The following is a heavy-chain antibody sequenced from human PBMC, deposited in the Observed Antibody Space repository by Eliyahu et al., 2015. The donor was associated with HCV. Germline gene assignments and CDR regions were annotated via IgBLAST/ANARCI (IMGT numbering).Heavy chain of an antibody. CDR2: IYYTVGA. J-gene: IGHJ6*02. CDR3: ARSITIFGVVGEPGNYYGMDV. V-gene: IGHV4-59*01. Sequence: QVQLQESGPGLVKPSETLSLTCTVXGGSISSYYWSWIRQPPGKGLEWIGYIYYTVGATSNPSLKSRVTISVDTSKNQFSLKLSSVTAADTAVYYCARSITIFGVVGEPGNYYGMDVWGQGTTVTVSS. CDR1: GGSISSYY. D-gene: IGHD3-3*01.